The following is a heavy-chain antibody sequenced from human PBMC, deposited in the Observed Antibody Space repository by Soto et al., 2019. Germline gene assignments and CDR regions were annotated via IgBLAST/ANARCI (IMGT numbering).Heavy chain of an antibody. CDR1: GYTFTSYG. D-gene: IGHD2-21*02. CDR2: INDSNGDT. Sequence: ASVKVSCNASGYTFTSYGIHWVRQAPGQRLEWMGFINDSNGDTKYSPKFQGRVTITRDTSASTAYMELSSLRSEDTAVYYCVRRHVSATAIDWFDXWGQGTMVTVSX. V-gene: IGHV1-3*01. J-gene: IGHJ5*02. CDR3: VRRHVSATAIDWFDX.